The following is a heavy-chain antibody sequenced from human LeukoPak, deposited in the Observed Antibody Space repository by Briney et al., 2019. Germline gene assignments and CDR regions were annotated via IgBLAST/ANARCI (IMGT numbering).Heavy chain of an antibody. CDR3: ANRPAAAGFL. J-gene: IGHJ4*02. CDR1: GFTFSSYN. Sequence: GGSLRLSCAASGFTFSSYNMHWVRQAPGKGLEWVSYISSRSSTIYYADSVKGRFTLSRDNSKNTLYLQMNSLRAEDTAVYYCANRPAAAGFLWGQGTLVTVSS. CDR2: ISSRSSTI. V-gene: IGHV3-48*01. D-gene: IGHD6-13*01.